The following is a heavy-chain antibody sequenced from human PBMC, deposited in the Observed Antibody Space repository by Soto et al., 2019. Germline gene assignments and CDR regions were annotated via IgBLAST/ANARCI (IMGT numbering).Heavy chain of an antibody. CDR2: IIPIFGSA. Sequence: QVQLVQSGAEVKKPGSSVKVSCKASGGTFSNYAITWVRQAPGQGLEWLGRIIPIFGSANYAQKFQGRVTITADECTTTAYRELSSLTSDDTAVYYCAKGGGKDGYFGNWFDPWGQGTLVTVSS. V-gene: IGHV1-69*15. J-gene: IGHJ5*02. CDR3: AKGGGKDGYFGNWFDP. D-gene: IGHD5-12*01. CDR1: GGTFSNYA.